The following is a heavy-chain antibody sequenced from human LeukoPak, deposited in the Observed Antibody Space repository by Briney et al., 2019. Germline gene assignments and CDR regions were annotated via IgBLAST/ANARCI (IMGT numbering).Heavy chain of an antibody. V-gene: IGHV3-21*01. Sequence: GGSLRLSCAASGFTFSSYSMNWVRQAPGKGLEWVSSISSSSSYIYYADSVKGRFTISRDNAKNSLYLQMNSLRAEDTAVYYCARDLGDGGAFDIWGQGTMVTVSS. CDR3: ARDLGDGGAFDI. CDR2: ISSSSSYI. D-gene: IGHD5-24*01. CDR1: GFTFSSYS. J-gene: IGHJ3*02.